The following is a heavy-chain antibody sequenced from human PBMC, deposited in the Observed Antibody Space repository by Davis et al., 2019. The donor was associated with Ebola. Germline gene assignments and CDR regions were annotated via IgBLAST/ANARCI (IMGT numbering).Heavy chain of an antibody. CDR1: GFTFSNFH. D-gene: IGHD2-21*02. CDR2: ISVGTGTI. CDR3: ARGRDYAFDI. V-gene: IGHV3-48*02. Sequence: PGGSLRLSCAASGFTFSNFHIHWVRRAPGKGLEWVSHISVGTGTIEYADSVKGRFTMSRDNAKNSLYLQMNTLRDEDTAVYYCARGRDYAFDIWGQGTMVTVSS. J-gene: IGHJ3*02.